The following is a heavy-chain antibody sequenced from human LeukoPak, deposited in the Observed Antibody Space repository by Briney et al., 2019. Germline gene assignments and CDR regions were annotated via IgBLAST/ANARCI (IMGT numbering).Heavy chain of an antibody. CDR1: GCSFTNYW. V-gene: IGHV5-51*01. CDR2: IYPGESDT. D-gene: IGHD4-17*01. Sequence: GAXLKISFKGSGCSFTNYWIGWVRPMPGKGVEGMGSIYPGESDTRYSPSFQGQVTISVDKSISTAYLQWSSLKASDTAMYYCATVTTGYWGQGTLVTVSS. CDR3: ATVTTGY. J-gene: IGHJ4*02.